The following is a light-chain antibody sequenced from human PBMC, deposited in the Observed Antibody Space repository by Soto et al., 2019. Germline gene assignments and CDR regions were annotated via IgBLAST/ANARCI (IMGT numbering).Light chain of an antibody. J-gene: IGKJ2*01. CDR2: DAS. CDR1: QDIRQY. Sequence: DIQMTQSPSSLSASVGDRVTITCQASQDIRQYLNWYQQRPGKAPKLLISDASNLQTGVPSRFSGSGSGTDFTFTVSSLQPEDIAKYYCQHHFHLPYTFGQGTKLEI. V-gene: IGKV1-33*01. CDR3: QHHFHLPYT.